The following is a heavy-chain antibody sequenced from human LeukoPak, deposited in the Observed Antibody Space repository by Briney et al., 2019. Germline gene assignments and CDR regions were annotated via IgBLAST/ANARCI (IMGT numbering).Heavy chain of an antibody. J-gene: IGHJ4*02. CDR3: ARVGYSYGYHYFDY. D-gene: IGHD5-18*01. CDR2: IYYSGGT. CDR1: GGSISSSNYY. Sequence: SGTLSLPFRVSGGSISSSNYYWGWIRPPPGKGLEWIGSIYYSGGTYYSPSLKIRVTMSVDTSMNQFSLYLSSMTAADTAVYYCARVGYSYGYHYFDYWGPGTLVTVSS. V-gene: IGHV4-39*07.